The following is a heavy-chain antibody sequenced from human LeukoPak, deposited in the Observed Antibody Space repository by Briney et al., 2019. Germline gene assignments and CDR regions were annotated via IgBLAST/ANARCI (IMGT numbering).Heavy chain of an antibody. J-gene: IGHJ5*02. CDR1: GGSFSGYY. D-gene: IGHD3-3*01. CDR3: ARLKVADEWLPSNNWFDH. CDR2: INHSGST. V-gene: IGHV4-34*01. Sequence: SETLSLTCAVYGGSFSGYYWSWIRQPPGKGLEWIGEINHSGSTNYNPSLKSRVTISVDTSKNQFSLKLSSVTAADTAVYYCARLKVADEWLPSNNWFDHWGQGTLVTVSS.